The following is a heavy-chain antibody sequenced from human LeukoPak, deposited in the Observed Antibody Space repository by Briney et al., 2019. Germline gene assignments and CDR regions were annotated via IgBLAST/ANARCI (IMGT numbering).Heavy chain of an antibody. CDR1: GGSISSGGYS. V-gene: IGHV4-30-2*01. J-gene: IGHJ4*02. D-gene: IGHD6-19*01. CDR2: IYHSGST. CDR3: ARGIAVAGDYYFDY. Sequence: SETLSLTCAVSGGSISSGGYSWSWIRQPPGKGLEWIGYIYHSGSTYYNPSLKSRVTISVDRSKNQFSLKLSSVTAADTAVYYCARGIAVAGDYYFDYCGQGTLVTVSS.